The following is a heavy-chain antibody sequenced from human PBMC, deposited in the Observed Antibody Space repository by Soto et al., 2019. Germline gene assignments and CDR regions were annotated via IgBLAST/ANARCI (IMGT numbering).Heavy chain of an antibody. J-gene: IGHJ4*02. D-gene: IGHD2-15*01. Sequence: QVQLQESGPGLVKPSGTLSLTCDVSGGSISSNNWWSWVRQTPGKGLEWIGEIYHSGSTNYNPSLKSRVTISVDKSKNQFSLKLNSVAAADTAVYYCARRDCSGGSGYSARYFDYWGQGTLVTVSS. CDR3: ARRDCSGGSGYSARYFDY. CDR1: GGSISSNNW. V-gene: IGHV4-4*02. CDR2: IYHSGST.